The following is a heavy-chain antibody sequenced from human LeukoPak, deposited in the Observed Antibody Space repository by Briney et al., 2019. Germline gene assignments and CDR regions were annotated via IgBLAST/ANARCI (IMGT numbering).Heavy chain of an antibody. V-gene: IGHV3-30*01. D-gene: IGHD3-22*01. CDR1: GFTFSSYA. CDR3: ARDREYYYDTSGLANDAFDI. J-gene: IGHJ3*02. CDR2: ISYDGSKN. Sequence: GGSLRLSCAASGFTFSSYAMYWVRQAPGKGLEWVAVISYDGSKNYYAASVKGRFTISRDNSKNTVYLQMNSLRADDTAVYYCARDREYYYDTSGLANDAFDIWGQGTMVTVSS.